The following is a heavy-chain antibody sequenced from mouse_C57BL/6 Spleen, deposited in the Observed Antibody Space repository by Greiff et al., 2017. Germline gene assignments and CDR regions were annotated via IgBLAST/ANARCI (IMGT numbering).Heavy chain of an antibody. CDR2: IDPSDSYT. CDR1: GYTFTSYW. J-gene: IGHJ2*01. CDR3: ASRVGKSYFDY. Sequence: QVQLQQSGAELVMPGASVKLSCKASGYTFTSYWMHWVKQRPGQGLEWIGEIDPSDSYTNYNQKFKGKSTLTVDKSSSTAYMQLSSLTSEDSAVYYCASRVGKSYFDYWGQGTTLTVSS. V-gene: IGHV1-69*01. D-gene: IGHD1-1*02.